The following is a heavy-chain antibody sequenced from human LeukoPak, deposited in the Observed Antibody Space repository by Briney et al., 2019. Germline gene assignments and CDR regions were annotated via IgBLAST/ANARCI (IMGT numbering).Heavy chain of an antibody. D-gene: IGHD3-22*01. CDR3: ARDVYYYDSSGFDP. CDR1: GFTFSSYE. Sequence: GGSLRLSCAASGFTFSSYEMNWVRQAPGKGLEWVSYISSSGSTIYYADSVKGRFTISRDNAKNSLYLQMNSLRAEDTAVYYCARDVYYYDSSGFDPWGQGTLVTVSS. CDR2: ISSSGSTI. J-gene: IGHJ5*02. V-gene: IGHV3-48*03.